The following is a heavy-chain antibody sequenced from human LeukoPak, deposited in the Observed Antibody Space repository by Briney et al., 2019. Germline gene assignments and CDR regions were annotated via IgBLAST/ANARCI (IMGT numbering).Heavy chain of an antibody. CDR2: IYYSGST. CDR1: GGSFSGYY. D-gene: IGHD6-6*01. J-gene: IGHJ6*03. V-gene: IGHV4-59*01. Sequence: PSETLSLTCAVYGGSFSGYYWSWIRQPPGKGLGWIGYIYYSGSTNYNPSLKSRVTISVDTSKNQFSLKLSSVTAADTAVYYCARDDGGSSSSRYYYYMDVWGKGTTVTVSS. CDR3: ARDDGGSSSSRYYYYMDV.